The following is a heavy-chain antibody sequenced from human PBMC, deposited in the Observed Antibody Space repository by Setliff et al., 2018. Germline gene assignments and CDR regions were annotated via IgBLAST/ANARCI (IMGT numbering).Heavy chain of an antibody. J-gene: IGHJ6*04. CDR1: GFTFSSYA. Sequence: SGGSLRLSCAASGFTFSSYAMTWVRQAPGKGLEWVSGISGYGSRTYYADSVKGRSTISRDNSQNTMYLQMNSLRAEDTAVYYCARRYCSSTTTTCFGPPPGMDVWGKGTTVTVSS. D-gene: IGHD2-2*01. V-gene: IGHV3-23*01. CDR3: ARRYCSSTTTTCFGPPPGMDV. CDR2: ISGYGSRT.